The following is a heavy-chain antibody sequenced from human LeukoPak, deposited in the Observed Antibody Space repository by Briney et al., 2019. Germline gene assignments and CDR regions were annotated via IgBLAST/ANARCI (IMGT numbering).Heavy chain of an antibody. CDR1: GGSISSYY. CDR3: AREPGFDSSGYLNWFDP. Sequence: SETLSLTCTVSGGSISSYYWSWIRQPPGKGLEWIACISYSGSTKYNPSLKSRVTISVDTSKNQLSLKLSSVTAADSAVYYCAREPGFDSSGYLNWFDPWGQGTLVTVSS. V-gene: IGHV4-59*01. J-gene: IGHJ5*02. D-gene: IGHD3-22*01. CDR2: ISYSGST.